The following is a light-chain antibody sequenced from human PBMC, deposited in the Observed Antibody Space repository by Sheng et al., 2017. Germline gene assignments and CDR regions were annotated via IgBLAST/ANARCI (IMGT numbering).Light chain of an antibody. V-gene: IGKV1-39*01. CDR2: AAS. CDR1: QSISSY. J-gene: IGKJ4*01. CDR3: QQSYSTLT. Sequence: DIQMTQSPSSLSASVGDRVTITCRASQSISSYLNWYQQKPGKAPKLLIYAASSLQSGVPSRFSGSGSGTDFTLTISSLQPEDFATYYCQQSYSTLTFGGGTEGGD.